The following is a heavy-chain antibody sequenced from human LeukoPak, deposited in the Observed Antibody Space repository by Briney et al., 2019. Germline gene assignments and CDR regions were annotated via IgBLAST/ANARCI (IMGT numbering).Heavy chain of an antibody. CDR1: GYTFTGYY. CDR2: INPNSGGT. CDR3: AREKADVDTAGFDY. J-gene: IGHJ4*02. Sequence: ASVKVSCKASGYTFTGYYMHWVRQAPGQGLEWMGWINPNSGGTNYAQKFQGRVTMTRDTSISTAYMELSRLRSDDTAVYYCAREKADVDTAGFDYWGQGTLVTVSP. D-gene: IGHD5-18*01. V-gene: IGHV1-2*02.